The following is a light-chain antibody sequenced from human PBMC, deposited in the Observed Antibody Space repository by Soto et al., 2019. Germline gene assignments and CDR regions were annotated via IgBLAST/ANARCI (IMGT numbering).Light chain of an antibody. J-gene: IGLJ1*01. V-gene: IGLV7-43*01. CDR1: TGAVTNGNY. CDR3: LIFYGGSDV. CDR2: STS. Sequence: QAVVTQEPSLTVSPGGTVTLTCASSTGAVTNGNYPNWFQQKPGQVPRPLTYSTSNKHSWTPARFSASLLGGKAALTVSGVQPEDEAAYYCLIFYGGSDVFVGGTKVTVL.